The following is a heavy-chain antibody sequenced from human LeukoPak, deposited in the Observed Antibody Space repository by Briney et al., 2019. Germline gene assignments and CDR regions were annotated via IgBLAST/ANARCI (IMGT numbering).Heavy chain of an antibody. CDR2: IRYDGSNK. Sequence: GGGLRLSCAASGFTFSSYGMHWVRRAPSKGLEWVAFIRYDGSNKYYADSVKGRFTISRDNSKNTLYLQMNSLRAEDTAVYYCAKDQIDYWGQGTLVTVSS. CDR1: GFTFSSYG. V-gene: IGHV3-30*02. J-gene: IGHJ4*02. CDR3: AKDQIDY.